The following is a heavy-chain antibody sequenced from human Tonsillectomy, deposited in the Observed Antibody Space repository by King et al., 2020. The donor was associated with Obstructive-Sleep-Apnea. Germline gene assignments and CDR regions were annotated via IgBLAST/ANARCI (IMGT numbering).Heavy chain of an antibody. V-gene: IGHV4-4*02. CDR1: GGSIINTNW. Sequence: VQLQESGPGLVKPSGTLSLTCAVSGGSIINTNWWTWVRPPPGKGLGFIGQIYHSGTTNYNPSLRSRVTISVDQSKNQFSLKLRFVTAADTAVYYCARTTYGDYALDYWGQGTLVTVSS. CDR3: ARTTYGDYALDY. J-gene: IGHJ4*02. D-gene: IGHD4-17*01. CDR2: IYHSGTT.